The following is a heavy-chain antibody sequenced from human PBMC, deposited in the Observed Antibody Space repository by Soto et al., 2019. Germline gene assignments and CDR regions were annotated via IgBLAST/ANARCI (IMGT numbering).Heavy chain of an antibody. D-gene: IGHD6-13*01. Sequence: AGGSLRLSCAASGFTFSSYAMSWVRQAPGEGLEWVSAISGSGGSTYYADSVKGRFTISRDNSKNTLYLQMNSLRAEDTAVYYCAKDLVIAAAGYFDYWGQGTLVTVSS. CDR3: AKDLVIAAAGYFDY. CDR1: GFTFSSYA. CDR2: ISGSGGST. J-gene: IGHJ4*02. V-gene: IGHV3-23*01.